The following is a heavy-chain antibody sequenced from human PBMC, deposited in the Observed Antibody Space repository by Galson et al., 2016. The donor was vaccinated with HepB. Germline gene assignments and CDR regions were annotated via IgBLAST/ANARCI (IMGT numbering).Heavy chain of an antibody. CDR2: ISSNNYI. V-gene: IGHV3-21*01. CDR3: AKDTGHCSGGVCYSPRGMDV. J-gene: IGHJ6*02. CDR1: GFTFSSHS. Sequence: LRIPSAASGFTFSSHSLNWVRQAPGKGLEWVSSISSNNYIYHADSESGRCPISRDNAKNSLYLQMHSLRAEDTAVYYCAKDTGHCSGGVCYSPRGMDVWGQGTTVTVSS. D-gene: IGHD2-15*01.